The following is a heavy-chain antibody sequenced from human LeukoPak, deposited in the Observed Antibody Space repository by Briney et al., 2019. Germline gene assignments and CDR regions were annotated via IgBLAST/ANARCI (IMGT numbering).Heavy chain of an antibody. CDR3: ARDLEGYHYGSGNYPQ. Sequence: ASVKVSCKASGYTFTGYYIHWLRQAPGQGLEWMGFINPNSGGTNYAQKFQGRVTMTRDTSISTAYMELSSLTSDDTTVYYCARDLEGYHYGSGNYPQWGQGTLITVSS. V-gene: IGHV1-2*02. J-gene: IGHJ4*02. CDR2: INPNSGGT. D-gene: IGHD3-10*01. CDR1: GYTFTGYY.